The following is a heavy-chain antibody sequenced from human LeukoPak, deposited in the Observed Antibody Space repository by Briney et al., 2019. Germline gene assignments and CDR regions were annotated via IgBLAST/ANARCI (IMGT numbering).Heavy chain of an antibody. J-gene: IGHJ5*02. V-gene: IGHV1-18*04. CDR1: GYTFTGYY. CDR3: ARDSKPWAGDNWFDP. CDR2: ISAYNGNT. D-gene: IGHD1-14*01. Sequence: ASVKVSCKASGYTFTGYYMHWVRQAPGQGLEWMGWISAYNGNTNYAQKLQGRVTMTTDTSTSTAYMELRSLRSDDTAVYYCARDSKPWAGDNWFDPWGQGTLVTVSS.